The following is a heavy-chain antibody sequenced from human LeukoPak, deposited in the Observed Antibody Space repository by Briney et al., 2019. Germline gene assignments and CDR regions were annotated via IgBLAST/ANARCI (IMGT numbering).Heavy chain of an antibody. CDR2: MSPNSGDT. V-gene: IGHV1-8*01. Sequence: GASVTVSCKASGYTFTTYDINWVRQAPGQGLEWMGWMSPNSGDTGYAQKFQGRVSMTRDTSISTAYMELSSLRSEDTAVYYCASNPPNTGDFYYWGLGSLVTVSS. J-gene: IGHJ4*02. CDR3: ASNPPNTGDFYY. CDR1: GYTFTTYD. D-gene: IGHD1-1*01.